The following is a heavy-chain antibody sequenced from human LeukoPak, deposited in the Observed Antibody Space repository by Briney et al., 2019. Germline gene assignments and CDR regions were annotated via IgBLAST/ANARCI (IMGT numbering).Heavy chain of an antibody. J-gene: IGHJ4*02. CDR2: ISYDGSNK. D-gene: IGHD3-16*02. CDR3: AKDLDYVWGSYRYTPIDY. CDR1: GFTFDDYA. V-gene: IGHV3-30*18. Sequence: GRSLRLSCAASGFTFDDYAMHWVRQAPGKGLEWVAVISYDGSNKYYADSVKGRFTISRDNSKNTLYLQMNSLRAEDTAVYYCAKDLDYVWGSYRYTPIDYWGQGTLVTVSS.